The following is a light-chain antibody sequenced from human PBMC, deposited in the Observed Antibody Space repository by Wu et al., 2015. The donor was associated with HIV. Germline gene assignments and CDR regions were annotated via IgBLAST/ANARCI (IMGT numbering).Light chain of an antibody. J-gene: IGKJ1*01. V-gene: IGKV3-15*01. Sequence: EMVMTQSPATLSVSPGDRATLSCRTGKNVDSDIVWYQQRPGQGPKIIIYGASTRATGIPARFSGSGSGTDFTLTINRLEPEDFAVYYCQQYGPSFGQG. CDR3: QQYGPS. CDR1: KNVDSD. CDR2: GAS.